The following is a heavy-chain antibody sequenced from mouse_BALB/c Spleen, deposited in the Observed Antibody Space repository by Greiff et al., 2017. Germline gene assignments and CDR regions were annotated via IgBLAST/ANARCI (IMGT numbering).Heavy chain of an antibody. CDR3: ARQDGNYPIDY. D-gene: IGHD2-1*01. J-gene: IGHJ2*01. V-gene: IGHV1-39*01. CDR2: INPYYGST. CDR1: GYSFTDYL. Sequence: VQLQQTGPELVKPGASVKISCKASGYSFTDYLMLWVKQSHGKSLVWIGNINPYYGSTSYNLKFKGKATLTVDKSSSTAYMQLNSLTSEDSAVYYCARQDGNYPIDYWGQGTTLTVSS.